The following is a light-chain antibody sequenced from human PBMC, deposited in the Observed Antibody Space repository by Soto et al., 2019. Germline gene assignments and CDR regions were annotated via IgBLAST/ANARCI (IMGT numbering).Light chain of an antibody. J-gene: IGKJ2*01. CDR3: QQYNDYLPYT. CDR1: QSISSS. V-gene: IGKV1-5*01. Sequence: DIRMTQSPSTLSASVGDRVTITCRASQSISSSLAWYQQKPGKAPHLLIYEASSLESGVPSRFSGSGSGTEFTLTISSLQPDDFATYYCQQYNDYLPYTFGQGTKLEL. CDR2: EAS.